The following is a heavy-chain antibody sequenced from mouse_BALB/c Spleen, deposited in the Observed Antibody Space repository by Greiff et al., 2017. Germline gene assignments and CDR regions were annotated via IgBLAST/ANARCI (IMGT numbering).Heavy chain of an antibody. CDR3: ARGGLYDYEGYYAMDY. CDR2: INPYYGST. D-gene: IGHD2-4*01. J-gene: IGHJ4*01. V-gene: IGHV1-39*01. CDR1: GYSFTDYI. Sequence: VQLQQTGPELVKPGASVKISCKASGYSFTDYIMLWVKQSHGKSLEWIGNINPYYGSTSYNLKFKGKATLTVDKSSSTAYMQLNSLTSEDSAVYYCARGGLYDYEGYYAMDYWGQGTSVTVSS.